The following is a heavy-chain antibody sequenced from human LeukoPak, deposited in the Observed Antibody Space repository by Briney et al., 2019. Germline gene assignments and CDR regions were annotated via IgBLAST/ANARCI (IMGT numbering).Heavy chain of an antibody. CDR1: GFTISGFW. V-gene: IGHV3-74*01. CDR2: MNSAGTTI. J-gene: IGHJ4*01. Sequence: PGGSLRLSCAASGFTISGFWMHWVRQVPGEGLVWVARMNSAGTTINYADSVKGRFTISRDNARNTLHLQMNNPSLEDTAVYFCIREVQVRASASLGLWGRGTLVTVS. D-gene: IGHD1-1*01. CDR3: IREVQVRASASLGL.